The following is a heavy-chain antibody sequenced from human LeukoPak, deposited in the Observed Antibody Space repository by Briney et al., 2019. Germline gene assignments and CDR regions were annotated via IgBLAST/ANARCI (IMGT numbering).Heavy chain of an antibody. Sequence: PGGSLRLSCAASGFIVSTKYMSWVRQAPGKGLEWVSVIYDGGSTFYADSVKGRFTISRDNSKNTVSLQMNSLRAEDTAVYYCARVIDGDYAYYFDYWGQGTLVTVSS. CDR1: GFIVSTKY. CDR3: ARVIDGDYAYYFDY. CDR2: IYDGGST. J-gene: IGHJ4*02. D-gene: IGHD4-17*01. V-gene: IGHV3-66*01.